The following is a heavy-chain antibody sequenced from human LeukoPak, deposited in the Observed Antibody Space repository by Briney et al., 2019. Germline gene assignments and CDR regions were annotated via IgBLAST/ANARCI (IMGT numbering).Heavy chain of an antibody. CDR3: ARDRGRMVYAVWFDP. D-gene: IGHD2-8*01. J-gene: IGHJ5*02. CDR2: IDTSGGA. CDR1: GGSISSANYY. Sequence: SETLSLTCTVSGGSISSANYYWSWIRQPAGKGLEWIGRIDTSGGATYNPSLKSRVTISIDTSKNQFSLKLGFVTAADTAVYYCARDRGRMVYAVWFDPWGQGTLVTVSS. V-gene: IGHV4-61*02.